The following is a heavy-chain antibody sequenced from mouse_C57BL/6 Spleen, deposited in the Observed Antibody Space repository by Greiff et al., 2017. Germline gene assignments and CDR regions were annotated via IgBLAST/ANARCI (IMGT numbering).Heavy chain of an antibody. CDR2: INYDGSST. J-gene: IGHJ4*01. V-gene: IGHV5-16*01. CDR1: GFTFSDYY. D-gene: IGHD1-1*01. CDR3: ARWDYGSSYYAMDY. Sequence: EVQLVESEGGLVQPGSSMKLSCTASGFTFSDYYMAWVRQVPEKGLEWVANINYDGSSTYYLDSLKSRFIISRDNAKNILYLQMSSLKSEDTATYYCARWDYGSSYYAMDYWGQGTSVTVSS.